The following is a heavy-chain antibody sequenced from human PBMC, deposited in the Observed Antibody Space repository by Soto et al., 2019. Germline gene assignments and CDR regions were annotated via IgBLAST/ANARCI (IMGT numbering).Heavy chain of an antibody. CDR2: IYYSGST. V-gene: IGHV4-59*08. D-gene: IGHD3-9*01. CDR1: GGSISSYY. CDR3: ASMPRRYDILTGYYPYDAFDI. J-gene: IGHJ3*02. Sequence: PSETLSLTCTVSGGSISSYYWSWIRQPPGKGLEWIGYIYYSGSTNYNPSLKSRVTISVDTSKNQFSLKLSSVTAADTAVYYCASMPRRYDILTGYYPYDAFDIWGQGTMVTVSS.